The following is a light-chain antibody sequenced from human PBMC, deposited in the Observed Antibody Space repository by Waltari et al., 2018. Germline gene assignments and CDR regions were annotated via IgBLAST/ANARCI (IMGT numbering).Light chain of an antibody. CDR2: DAS. J-gene: IGKJ4*01. V-gene: IGKV3D-20*01. CDR3: QQYGGSSLT. Sequence: EIVLTQSPATLSLSPGERATLSCGASQSISSRSLAWYQQKPGLGPRLLIYDASRRATGIPDRFSGSGSGTDFTLTISRLEPEDFAVYHCQQYGGSSLTFGGGTRVEIK. CDR1: QSISSRS.